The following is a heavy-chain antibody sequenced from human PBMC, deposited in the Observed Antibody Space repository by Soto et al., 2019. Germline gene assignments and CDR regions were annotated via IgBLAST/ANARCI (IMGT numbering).Heavy chain of an antibody. Sequence: SVKVSCNASGYTFSGYYRRWVRQAPGQGLEWMGWINPNSGGTNYAQKFQGRVTMTRDTSISTAYMELSRLRSDDTAVYYCARDFDYSSSSGGYWGQGTLVTV. V-gene: IGHV1-2*02. CDR3: ARDFDYSSSSGGY. CDR2: INPNSGGT. CDR1: GYTFSGYY. D-gene: IGHD6-6*01. J-gene: IGHJ4*02.